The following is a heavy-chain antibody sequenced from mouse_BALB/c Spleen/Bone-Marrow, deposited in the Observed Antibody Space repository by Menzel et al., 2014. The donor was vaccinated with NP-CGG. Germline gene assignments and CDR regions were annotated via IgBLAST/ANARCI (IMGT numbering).Heavy chain of an antibody. Sequence: QVQLQQSGAELVRPGTSVKGSCKASRYAFXNYLIEWVKQRPGQGLEWIGVINPGSGGTNYNEKFKDKATLTTDKSSSTAYMQLSSLTSDDSAVYFCAREENSYYYAMDYWGQGTSVTVSS. CDR1: RYAFXNYL. J-gene: IGHJ4*01. CDR2: INPGSGGT. CDR3: AREENSYYYAMDY. V-gene: IGHV1-54*03.